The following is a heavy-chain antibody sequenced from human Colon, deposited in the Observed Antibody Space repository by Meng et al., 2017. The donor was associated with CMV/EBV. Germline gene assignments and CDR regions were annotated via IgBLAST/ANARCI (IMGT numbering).Heavy chain of an antibody. D-gene: IGHD3-3*01. Sequence: QITLKESGPTLVKSPQTLTLTCTFSGFSLSSSGVGVGWIRQPPGKALEWLALIYWDDDKTYNPSLKSRLTITKDTSKNQVVLTLTNMDPVDTATYYCAHSDFWSGYTIYYFVYWGQGTLVTVSS. J-gene: IGHJ4*02. CDR3: AHSDFWSGYTIYYFVY. CDR2: IYWDDDK. CDR1: GFSLSSSGVG. V-gene: IGHV2-5*02.